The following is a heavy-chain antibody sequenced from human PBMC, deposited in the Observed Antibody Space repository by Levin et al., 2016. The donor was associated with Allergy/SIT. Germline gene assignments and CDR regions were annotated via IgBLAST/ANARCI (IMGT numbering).Heavy chain of an antibody. CDR2: IDPSDSYT. D-gene: IGHD6-19*01. V-gene: IGHV5-10-1*01. CDR1: GYSFTSYW. Sequence: GESLKISCKGSGYSFTSYWISWVRQMPGKGLEWMGRIDPSDSYTNYSPSFQGHVTISADKSISTAYLQWSSLKASDTAMYYCARRKMVGSSGWYIDYGMDVWGQGTTVTVSS. CDR3: ARRKMVGSSGWYIDYGMDV. J-gene: IGHJ6*02.